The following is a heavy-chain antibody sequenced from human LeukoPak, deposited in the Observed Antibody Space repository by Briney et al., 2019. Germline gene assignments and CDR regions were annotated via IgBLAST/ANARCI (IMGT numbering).Heavy chain of an antibody. CDR3: ARDFEAVADEEGYDAFDI. D-gene: IGHD6-19*01. CDR2: ISGYNGNT. J-gene: IGHJ3*02. CDR1: GYSFTRYG. V-gene: IGHV1-18*01. Sequence: ASVRVSCKASGYSFTRYGMTWVRQAPGQGLEWMGWISGYNGNTNYAQKFQGRVTMTKDTSTSRVYMELRSLRPDDTAVYYCARDFEAVADEEGYDAFDIWGQGTMVTVSS.